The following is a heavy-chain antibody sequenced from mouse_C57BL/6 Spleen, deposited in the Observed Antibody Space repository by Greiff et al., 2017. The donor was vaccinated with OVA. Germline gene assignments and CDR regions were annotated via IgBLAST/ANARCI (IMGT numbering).Heavy chain of an antibody. J-gene: IGHJ3*01. CDR2: IRYSGST. D-gene: IGHD1-1*01. CDR3: ARDDYYGSSPWFAY. V-gene: IGHV3-1*01. Sequence: ESGPGMVKPSQSLSLTCTVTGYSITSGYDWHWIRHFPGNKLEWMGYIRYSGSTNYNPSLKSRISITHDTSKNHFFLKLNSVTTEDTATYYCARDDYYGSSPWFAYWGQGTLVTVSA. CDR1: GYSITSGYD.